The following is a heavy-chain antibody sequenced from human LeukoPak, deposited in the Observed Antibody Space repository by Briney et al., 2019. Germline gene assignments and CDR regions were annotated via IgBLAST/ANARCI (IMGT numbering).Heavy chain of an antibody. Sequence: ASVKVSCKASGYTFTSYGISWVQQAPGQGLEWMGWISAYNGNTNYAQKLQGRVTMTTDTSTSTAYMELRSLRSDDTAVYYCARDPRYAYSSSYFDYWGQGTLVTVSS. CDR3: ARDPRYAYSSSYFDY. D-gene: IGHD6-6*01. CDR2: ISAYNGNT. V-gene: IGHV1-18*01. J-gene: IGHJ4*02. CDR1: GYTFTSYG.